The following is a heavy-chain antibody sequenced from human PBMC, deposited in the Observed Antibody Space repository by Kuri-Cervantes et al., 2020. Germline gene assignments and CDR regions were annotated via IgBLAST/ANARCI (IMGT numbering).Heavy chain of an antibody. V-gene: IGHV1-2*04. Sequence: ASVKVSRKASGGTFSSYAINWMRQAPGQGLEWMRWINPNSGGTNYAQKFQGWVTMTRDTSISTAYMELSRLRSDDTAVYYCARASYYDSSGYYGGGTPFDYWGQGTLVTVSS. CDR2: INPNSGGT. D-gene: IGHD3-22*01. J-gene: IGHJ4*02. CDR1: GGTFSSYA. CDR3: ARASYYDSSGYYGGGTPFDY.